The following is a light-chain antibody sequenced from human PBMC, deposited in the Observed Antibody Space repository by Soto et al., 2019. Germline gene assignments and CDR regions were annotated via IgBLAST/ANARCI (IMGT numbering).Light chain of an antibody. CDR1: QDIRSY. CDR2: AAS. Sequence: DIQLTQAPSFLSASAGDTVTITCRASQDIRSYLAWYQQKPGRAPKLLIYAASTLQSGVPSRFSGSGSGTEFTLTITSLQPEDFATYYCQQLNSFPITFGQGTRLEIK. V-gene: IGKV1-9*01. J-gene: IGKJ5*01. CDR3: QQLNSFPIT.